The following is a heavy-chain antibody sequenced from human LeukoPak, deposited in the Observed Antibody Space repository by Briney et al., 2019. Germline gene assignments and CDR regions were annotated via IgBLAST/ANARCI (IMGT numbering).Heavy chain of an antibody. CDR3: ASRYYNGNSGNIFDI. CDR1: GFTFSTYT. V-gene: IGHV3-48*04. J-gene: IGHJ3*02. CDR2: ISSSSSTI. D-gene: IGHD4-23*01. Sequence: AGGSLRLSCAVSGFTFSTYTMNWVRQAPGKGLEWVSYISSSSSTIIYADSVQGRFTISRDNAKNSLYLQMNSLRAEDTAVYYCASRYYNGNSGNIFDIWGQGTMVTVSS.